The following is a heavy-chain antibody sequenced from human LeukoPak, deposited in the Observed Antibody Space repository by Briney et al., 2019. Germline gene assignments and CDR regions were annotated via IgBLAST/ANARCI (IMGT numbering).Heavy chain of an antibody. CDR2: ISYDGSNK. J-gene: IGHJ3*02. D-gene: IGHD3-10*01. Sequence: GRSLRLSCAASGFTFSSYAMHWVRQAPGKGLEWVAVISYDGSNKYYADSVKGRFTISRDNPKNTLYLQMNSLRAEDTAVYYCARRGAHDAFDIWGQGTMVTVSS. V-gene: IGHV3-30-3*01. CDR3: ARRGAHDAFDI. CDR1: GFTFSSYA.